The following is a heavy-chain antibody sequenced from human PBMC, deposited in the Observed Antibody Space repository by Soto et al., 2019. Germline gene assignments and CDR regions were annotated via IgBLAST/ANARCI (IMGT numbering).Heavy chain of an antibody. CDR3: ASQPHWARPFES. V-gene: IGHV3-48*03. D-gene: IGHD7-27*01. CDR2: ISTSGSHI. Sequence: PGGSLRLSCVGSGFLFRNYEMNWVRQAPGKGLEWLSHISTSGSHISDADSVKGRFTISRDNTKHTLYLQMNSLRAEDTAVYYCASQPHWARPFESWGQGPLVNVSS. CDR1: GFLFRNYE. J-gene: IGHJ4*02.